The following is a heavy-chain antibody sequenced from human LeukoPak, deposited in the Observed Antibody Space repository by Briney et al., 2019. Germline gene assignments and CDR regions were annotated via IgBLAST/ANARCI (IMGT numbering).Heavy chain of an antibody. J-gene: IGHJ4*02. CDR1: GYTFTSYA. Sequence: ASVKVSCKASGYTFTSYAMHWVRQAPGQRLEWMGWINAGNGNTKYSQEFQGRVTITRDTSASTAYMELSSLRSEDMAVYYCARAPYSGYDDPYYFDYWGQGTLVTVSS. V-gene: IGHV1-3*03. CDR3: ARAPYSGYDDPYYFDY. CDR2: INAGNGNT. D-gene: IGHD5-12*01.